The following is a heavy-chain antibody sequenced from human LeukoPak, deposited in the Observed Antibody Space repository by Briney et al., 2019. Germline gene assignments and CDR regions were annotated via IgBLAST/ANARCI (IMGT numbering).Heavy chain of an antibody. CDR3: ARVPTLGYYYDSSGYYPHYYYGMDV. V-gene: IGHV3-7*01. J-gene: IGHJ6*02. CDR1: GFTFSSYW. Sequence: GGSLRLSCAASGFTFSSYWMSWVRQAPGKGLEWVANIKQDGSEKYYVDSVKGRFTISRDNAKNSLYLQMNSLRAEDTAVYYCARVPTLGYYYDSSGYYPHYYYGMDVWGQGTTVTVSS. CDR2: IKQDGSEK. D-gene: IGHD3-22*01.